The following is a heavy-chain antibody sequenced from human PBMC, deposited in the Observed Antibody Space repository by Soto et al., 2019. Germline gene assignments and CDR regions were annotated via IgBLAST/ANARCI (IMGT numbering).Heavy chain of an antibody. J-gene: IGHJ4*02. V-gene: IGHV3-33*01. CDR3: APLTGTTFGAFDY. D-gene: IGHD1-7*01. Sequence: GGSLRLSCAASGFTFSSYGMHWVRQAPGKGLEWVAVIWYDGSNKYYADSVKGRFTISRDNSKNTLYLQMNSLRAEDTAVYYCAPLTGTTFGAFDYWGQGTLVTVSS. CDR1: GFTFSSYG. CDR2: IWYDGSNK.